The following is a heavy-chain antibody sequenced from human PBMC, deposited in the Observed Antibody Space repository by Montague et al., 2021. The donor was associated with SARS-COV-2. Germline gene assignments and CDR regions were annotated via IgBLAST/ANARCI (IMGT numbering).Heavy chain of an antibody. V-gene: IGHV4-4*02. J-gene: IGHJ5*02. D-gene: IGHD3-10*01. Sequence: SETLSLTCAVSGGSISSDNWWSWVRQSPGKGLEWSGEIYNSGSNNYNPSIKSRVIMSVDKSKNDFSLELSPVTAADTVMYYCARRITMVRGVTKRNNWFDPWGRGILVTVSS. CDR2: IYNSGSN. CDR3: ARRITMVRGVTKRNNWFDP. CDR1: GGSISSDNW.